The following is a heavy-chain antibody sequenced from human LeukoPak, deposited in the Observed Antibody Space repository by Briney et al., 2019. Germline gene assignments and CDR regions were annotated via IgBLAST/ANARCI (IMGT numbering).Heavy chain of an antibody. Sequence: SETLSLTCTVSGGSISSYYWSWIRQPPGKGLEWIGYTYYSGSTNYNPSLKSRVTISVDTSKNQFSLKLSSVTAADTAVYYCASLYSGSYDTGSFDYFNYWGQGTLVTVSS. CDR1: GGSISSYY. D-gene: IGHD1-26*01. CDR3: ASLYSGSYDTGSFDYFNY. J-gene: IGHJ4*02. V-gene: IGHV4-59*01. CDR2: TYYSGST.